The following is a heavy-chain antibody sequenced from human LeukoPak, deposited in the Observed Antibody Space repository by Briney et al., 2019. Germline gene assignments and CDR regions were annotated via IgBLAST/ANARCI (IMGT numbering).Heavy chain of an antibody. CDR3: ARVPCSGGSCYSHWFDP. V-gene: IGHV4-39*07. CDR2: IYYSGGT. CDR1: GGSISSSNFY. D-gene: IGHD2-15*01. Sequence: SETLSLTCTVSGGSISSSNFYWGWIRQPPGKGLEWIGSIYYSGGTYYNPSLKSRVTISIDTSKNQFSLKLSSVTAADTAVYYCARVPCSGGSCYSHWFDPWGQGTLVTVSS. J-gene: IGHJ5*02.